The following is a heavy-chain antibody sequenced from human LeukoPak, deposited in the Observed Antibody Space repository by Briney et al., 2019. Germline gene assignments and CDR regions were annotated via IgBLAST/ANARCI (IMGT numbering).Heavy chain of an antibody. J-gene: IGHJ4*02. D-gene: IGHD3-16*01. Sequence: GGSLRLSCAASGFTISSNYMTWVRQAPGRGLQWVSVIYSDGSIFYADSVKGRFTISRDSSKNTLYLQMNSLRAEDTAVYYCARDHRIGGSWGQGTLVTVSS. CDR3: ARDHRIGGS. CDR1: GFTISSNY. V-gene: IGHV3-53*01. CDR2: IYSDGSI.